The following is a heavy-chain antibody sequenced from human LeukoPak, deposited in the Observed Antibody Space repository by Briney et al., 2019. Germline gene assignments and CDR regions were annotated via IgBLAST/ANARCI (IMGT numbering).Heavy chain of an antibody. V-gene: IGHV1-24*01. CDR3: ATSDRTNGVCPNY. CDR1: GYTLTELS. D-gene: IGHD2-8*01. Sequence: ASVKVSCKVSGYTLTELSMHWVRQAPGKGLEWMGGFDPEDGETIYAQKFQGRVTMTEGTSTDTAYMELSSLRSEDTAVYYCATSDRTNGVCPNYWGQGTLVTVSS. CDR2: FDPEDGET. J-gene: IGHJ4*02.